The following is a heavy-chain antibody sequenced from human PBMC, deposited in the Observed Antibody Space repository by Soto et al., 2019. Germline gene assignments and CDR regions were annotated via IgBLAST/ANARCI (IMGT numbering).Heavy chain of an antibody. J-gene: IGHJ6*02. CDR2: INPSGGST. CDR1: GYTFTSYY. V-gene: IGHV1-46*01. D-gene: IGHD2-2*03. CDR3: ARDMGIVVVPAASEGMDV. Sequence: QVQLVQSGAEVKKPGASVKVSCKASGYTFTSYYMHWVRQAPGQGLEWMGIINPSGGSTSYAQKFQGRVTMTRDTSTSTVYMELSSLRSEDTAVYYCARDMGIVVVPAASEGMDVWGQGTTVTVSS.